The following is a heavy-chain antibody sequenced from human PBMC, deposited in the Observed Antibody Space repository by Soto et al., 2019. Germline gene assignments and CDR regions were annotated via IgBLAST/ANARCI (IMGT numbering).Heavy chain of an antibody. V-gene: IGHV4-39*02. Sequence: SETLSLTCTVSGGYISSSSYYLGWIRQPPGKGLEWIGSIYYSGSTYYNPSLSSRVTLSIDMTNNHVSLILNSVTAADTAVYYCARVGPWVPYYYDSSPYTFENWFDPWGQGTLVTVSS. CDR2: IYYSGST. CDR3: ARVGPWVPYYYDSSPYTFENWFDP. CDR1: GGYISSSSYY. J-gene: IGHJ5*02. D-gene: IGHD3-22*01.